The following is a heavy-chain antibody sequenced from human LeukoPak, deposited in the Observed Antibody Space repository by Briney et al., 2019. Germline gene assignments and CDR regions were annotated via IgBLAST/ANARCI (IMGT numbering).Heavy chain of an antibody. Sequence: GGSLRLSCAASGFTFSSCAMSWVRQAPGMGLEWVSGISGSGISTYYADSVKGRFTISRDNSNNTLYLQMNSLRAEDTAVYYCARHGHYSFAYWGQGILVTVSS. V-gene: IGHV3-23*01. CDR1: GFTFSSCA. CDR3: ARHGHYSFAY. J-gene: IGHJ4*02. CDR2: ISGSGIST. D-gene: IGHD3-22*01.